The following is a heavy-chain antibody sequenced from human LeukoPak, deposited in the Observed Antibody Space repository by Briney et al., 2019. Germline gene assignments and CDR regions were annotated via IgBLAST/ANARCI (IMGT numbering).Heavy chain of an antibody. CDR2: INHSGST. CDR3: ARGQWLDNY. V-gene: IGHV4-34*01. Sequence: SETLSLTCAVYGGSFSGYSWSWIRQPPGKGLEWIGEINHSGSTNYNPSLKSRVSISVDTPKSQFSLKLSSATAADTAVYYCARGQWLDNYWGQGTLVTVSS. CDR1: GGSFSGYS. D-gene: IGHD6-19*01. J-gene: IGHJ4*02.